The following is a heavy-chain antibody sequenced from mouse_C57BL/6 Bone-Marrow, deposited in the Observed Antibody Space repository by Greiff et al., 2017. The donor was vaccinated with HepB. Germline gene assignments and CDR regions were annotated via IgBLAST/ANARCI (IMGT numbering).Heavy chain of an antibody. D-gene: IGHD1-1*01. CDR2: IYPGSGST. J-gene: IGHJ3*01. CDR1: GYTFTSYW. V-gene: IGHV1-55*01. CDR3: AREDYYGSSYGFAY. Sequence: QVQLKQPGAELVKPGASVKMSCKASGYTFTSYWITWVKQRPGQGLEWIGDIYPGSGSTNYNEKFKSKATLTVDTSSSTAYMQLSSLTSEDSAVYYCAREDYYGSSYGFAYWGQGTLVTVSA.